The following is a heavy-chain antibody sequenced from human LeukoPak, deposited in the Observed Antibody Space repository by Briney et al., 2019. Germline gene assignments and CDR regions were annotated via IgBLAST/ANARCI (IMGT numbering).Heavy chain of an antibody. D-gene: IGHD4-17*01. CDR1: GGSISNYY. Sequence: SETLSLTCTVSGGSISNYYWSWIRQPPGKRLEWIGYIYYSGSPNYSPSLKSRVTMSLDTSRNQFSLKLSSVTAADTAVYYCTRTSASTAIDYWGPGTLVTDST. V-gene: IGHV4-59*01. CDR3: TRTSASTAIDY. CDR2: IYYSGSP. J-gene: IGHJ4*02.